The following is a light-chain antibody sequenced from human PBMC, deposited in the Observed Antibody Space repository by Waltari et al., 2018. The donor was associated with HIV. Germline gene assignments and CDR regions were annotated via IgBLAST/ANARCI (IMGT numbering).Light chain of an antibody. J-gene: IGLJ3*02. Sequence: QSALTQPPSVSGSPGQSVTISCTGTTSDVGAYNFVSWYQQHPGKAPKVLIYDVSKRPSGVPDRFSGSKSGNTASLTISVLQAEDEADYYCCSYAGSYTWVFGGGTKLTVL. V-gene: IGLV2-11*01. CDR1: TSDVGAYNF. CDR3: CSYAGSYTWV. CDR2: DVS.